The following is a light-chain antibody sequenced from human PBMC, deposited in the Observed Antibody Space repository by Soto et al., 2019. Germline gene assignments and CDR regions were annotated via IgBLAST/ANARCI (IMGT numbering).Light chain of an antibody. CDR2: LAS. V-gene: IGKV2-28*01. Sequence: DTVMTQSPLSLPVSPGEPASISCRSSQSLLHSNGYTYLEWYVQKPGQSPQLLVYLASTRASGVLDRLSGSGSGTDVTLKISRVEAEDVGVYYCMQSLQAPPFTFGQGTKLEI. CDR1: QSLLHSNGYTY. J-gene: IGKJ2*01. CDR3: MQSLQAPPFT.